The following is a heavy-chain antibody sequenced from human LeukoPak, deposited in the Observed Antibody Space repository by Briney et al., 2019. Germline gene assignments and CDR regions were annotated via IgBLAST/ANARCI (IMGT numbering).Heavy chain of an antibody. CDR3: AREERFLQWPYYNGMDV. CDR1: GFTFSSYG. Sequence: PGGSLRLSCAASGFTFSSYGMHWVRQAPGKGLEWVAVIWYDGSNKYYADSVKGRFTLSRDNSKNTLSLQMNSLRTEDTAVYYCAREERFLQWPYYNGMDVWGQGTTVTVSS. V-gene: IGHV3-30*19. J-gene: IGHJ6*02. CDR2: IWYDGSNK. D-gene: IGHD3-3*01.